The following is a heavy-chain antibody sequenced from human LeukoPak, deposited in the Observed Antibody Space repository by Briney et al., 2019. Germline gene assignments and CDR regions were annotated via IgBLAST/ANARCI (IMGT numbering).Heavy chain of an antibody. Sequence: PGRSLRLSCAASGFTFSSYGMHWVRQAPGKGLEWVAFIRYDGSNKYYADSVKGRFTISRDNSKNTLYLQMNSLRAEDTAVYYCAKDLDGDYYYGMDVWGQGTTVTVSS. D-gene: IGHD4-17*01. J-gene: IGHJ6*02. CDR3: AKDLDGDYYYGMDV. V-gene: IGHV3-30*02. CDR2: IRYDGSNK. CDR1: GFTFSSYG.